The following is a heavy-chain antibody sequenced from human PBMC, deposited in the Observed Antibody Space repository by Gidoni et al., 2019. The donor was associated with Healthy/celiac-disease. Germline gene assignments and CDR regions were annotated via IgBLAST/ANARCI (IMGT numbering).Heavy chain of an antibody. CDR3: ARDPIDYYDSSGPYYYYGMDV. CDR1: VFTFSSDA. D-gene: IGHD3-22*01. V-gene: IGHV3-30-3*01. J-gene: IGHJ6*02. Sequence: QVQLVESGGGVVQPGRSLRLSCAASVFTFSSDAMHWVRQAPGKGLEWLAVISYDGSNKYYADSVKGRFTISRDNSKNTLYLQMNSLRAEDTAVYYCARDPIDYYDSSGPYYYYGMDVWGQGTTVTVSS. CDR2: ISYDGSNK.